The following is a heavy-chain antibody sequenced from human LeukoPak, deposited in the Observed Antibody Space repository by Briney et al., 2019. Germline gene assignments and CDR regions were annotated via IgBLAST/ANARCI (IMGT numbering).Heavy chain of an antibody. Sequence: PSETLSLTCTVSGGSISSYYWSWIRQPPGKGLEWIGYIYYSGSTNYNPSLKSRVTISVDTSKNQFSLKLSSVTAADTAVYYCARTEGGSYYLDYWGQGTLVTVSS. J-gene: IGHJ4*02. CDR3: ARTEGGSYYLDY. V-gene: IGHV4-59*01. CDR1: GGSISSYY. D-gene: IGHD1-26*01. CDR2: IYYSGST.